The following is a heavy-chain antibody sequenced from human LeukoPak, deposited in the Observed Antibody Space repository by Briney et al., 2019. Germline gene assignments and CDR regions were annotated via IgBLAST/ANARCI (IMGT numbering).Heavy chain of an antibody. Sequence: SETQSLTCTVSGGSISSSSYYWGWIRQPPGKGLEWIGSIYYSGSTYYNPSLKSRVTISVDTSKNQFSLKLSSVTAADTAVYYCARGWMADAFDIWGQGTMVTVSS. CDR3: ARGWMADAFDI. D-gene: IGHD5-24*01. V-gene: IGHV4-39*07. J-gene: IGHJ3*02. CDR2: IYYSGST. CDR1: GGSISSSSYY.